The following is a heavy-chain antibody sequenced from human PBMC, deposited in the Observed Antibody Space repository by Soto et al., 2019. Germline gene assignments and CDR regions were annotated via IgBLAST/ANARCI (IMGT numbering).Heavy chain of an antibody. J-gene: IGHJ4*02. CDR3: AKDRRDSSSWYYFDY. V-gene: IGHV3-9*01. D-gene: IGHD6-13*01. Sequence: VQLVESGGGLVQPGRSLRLSCAASGFTFDDYAMHWVRQAPGKGLEWVSGISWNSGSIGYADSVKGRFTISRDNAKNSLYLQMNSLRAEDTALYYCAKDRRDSSSWYYFDYWGQGTLVTVSS. CDR1: GFTFDDYA. CDR2: ISWNSGSI.